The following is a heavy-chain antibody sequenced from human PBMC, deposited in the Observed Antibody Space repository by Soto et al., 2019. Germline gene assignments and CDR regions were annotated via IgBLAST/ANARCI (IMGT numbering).Heavy chain of an antibody. Sequence: EVQLLESGGGVVQSGGSLRLSCAASGFAFNTYAMSWVRQAPGKGLEWVSTIDDSGTKTYYADSVRGRVTISRDNSKSTLYLQLNRLRAEDTAVYYCAKRGSRYFDYWGQGSLVTVSS. V-gene: IGHV3-23*01. CDR3: AKRGSRYFDY. CDR2: IDDSGTKT. J-gene: IGHJ4*02. CDR1: GFAFNTYA.